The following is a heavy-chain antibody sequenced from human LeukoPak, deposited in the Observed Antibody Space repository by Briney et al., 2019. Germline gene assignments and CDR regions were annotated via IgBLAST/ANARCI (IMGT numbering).Heavy chain of an antibody. V-gene: IGHV3-23*01. D-gene: IGHD3-22*01. Sequence: GGSLRLSCAASGFTFSSYAMSWVRQAPGKGLEWVSGISGSGSSTYYADSVKGQFTISRDNSKNTLYLQMNSLRAEDTAVYYCAKSDDSSGYYYGIVYWGQGTLVTVSS. CDR1: GFTFSSYA. J-gene: IGHJ4*02. CDR2: ISGSGSST. CDR3: AKSDDSSGYYYGIVY.